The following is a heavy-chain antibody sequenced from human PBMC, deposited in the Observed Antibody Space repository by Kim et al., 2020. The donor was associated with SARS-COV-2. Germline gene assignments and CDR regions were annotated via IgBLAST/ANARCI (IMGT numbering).Heavy chain of an antibody. CDR2: ICNGGST. D-gene: IGHD3-10*01. J-gene: IGHJ6*01. Sequence: GGSLRLSCAASGLIFSSNYIPWLRQAPGKGLEWVSIICNGGSTYYAEYVQSRFLIFSHNSNKTLVLQLNSMRVEDTAVYYCARGGGYYVSCLYYYYSID. V-gene: IGHV3-53*04. CDR1: GLIFSSNY. CDR3: ARGGGYYVSCLYYYYSID.